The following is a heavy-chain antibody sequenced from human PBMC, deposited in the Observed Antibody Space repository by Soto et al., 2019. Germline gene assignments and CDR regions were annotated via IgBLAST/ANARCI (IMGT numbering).Heavy chain of an antibody. D-gene: IGHD6-6*01. Sequence: GASVKVSCKASGYTFASYGINWVRQAPGQGLEWMGWISGYNSNTKYAQKFRGRVTMTTDTSTSTAYMELRSLRSDDTALYYCARDGIAARPTPDYWGQGTLVTVSS. CDR1: GYTFASYG. CDR2: ISGYNSNT. CDR3: ARDGIAARPTPDY. J-gene: IGHJ4*02. V-gene: IGHV1-18*01.